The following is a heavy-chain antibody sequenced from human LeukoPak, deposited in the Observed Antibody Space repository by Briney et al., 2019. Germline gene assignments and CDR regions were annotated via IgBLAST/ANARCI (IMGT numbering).Heavy chain of an antibody. D-gene: IGHD5-18*01. V-gene: IGHV4-34*01. J-gene: IGHJ4*02. Sequence: SETLSLTCAVYGGSFSGYYWSWIRQPPGKGLEWIGEINHSGSTNYNPSLKSRVTISVDTSKNQFSLKLSSVTAADTAVYYCARVSWYSYGRPFDYWGQGTLVTVSS. CDR1: GGSFSGYY. CDR3: ARVSWYSYGRPFDY. CDR2: INHSGST.